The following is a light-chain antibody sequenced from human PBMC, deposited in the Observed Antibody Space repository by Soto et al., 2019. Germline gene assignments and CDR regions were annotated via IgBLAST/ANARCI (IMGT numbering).Light chain of an antibody. CDR2: GAS. CDR3: QQYGSSVKT. Sequence: EIVLTQSPGTLSLSPGERATLSCRASQSVSNNYLAWYQQKPGQALSLLIFGASNRAPDIPDRFSGSGSGTDFTLTISRLEPEDFAVYFCQQYGSSVKTFGQGTKVEIK. V-gene: IGKV3-20*01. CDR1: QSVSNNY. J-gene: IGKJ1*01.